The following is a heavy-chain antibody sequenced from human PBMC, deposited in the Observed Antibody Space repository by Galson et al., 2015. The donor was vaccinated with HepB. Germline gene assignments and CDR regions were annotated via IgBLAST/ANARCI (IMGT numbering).Heavy chain of an antibody. CDR3: AKDLLAVAGTFYYYYGMDV. D-gene: IGHD6-19*01. V-gene: IGHV3-23*01. Sequence: CAASGFTFSSYAMSWVRQAPGKGLEWVSALSGSGGSTYYADSVKGRFTISRDNSKNTLYLQMNSLRAEDTAVYYCAKDLLAVAGTFYYYYGMDVWGQGTTFTVSS. J-gene: IGHJ6*02. CDR2: LSGSGGST. CDR1: GFTFSSYA.